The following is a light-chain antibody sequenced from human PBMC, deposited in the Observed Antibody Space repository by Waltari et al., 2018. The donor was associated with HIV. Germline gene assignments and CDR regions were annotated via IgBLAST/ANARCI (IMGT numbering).Light chain of an antibody. Sequence: QSVLTQPPSASGTPGQRVTISCSGSSSNIGSNTVNWYQQLPGTAPKLLIYSNNRRPSGVPDRSPGSKSGTPASLAISGLQAEDEADYYCAAWDDSLNGPVFGGGTKLTVL. CDR3: AAWDDSLNGPV. CDR2: SNN. J-gene: IGLJ2*01. CDR1: SSNIGSNT. V-gene: IGLV1-44*01.